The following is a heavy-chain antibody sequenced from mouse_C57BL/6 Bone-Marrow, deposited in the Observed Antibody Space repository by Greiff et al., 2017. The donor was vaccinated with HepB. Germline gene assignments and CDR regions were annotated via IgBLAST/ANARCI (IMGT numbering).Heavy chain of an antibody. CDR3: ASGGYPYYAMDY. J-gene: IGHJ4*01. V-gene: IGHV1-55*01. CDR2: IYPGSGST. Sequence: QVQLQQPGAELVKPGASVKMSCKASGYTFNSYWITWVKQRPGQGLEWIGDIYPGSGSTNYNEKFKSKATLTVDTSSSTAYMQLSSLTSEDSAVYYCASGGYPYYAMDYWGQGTSVTVSS. D-gene: IGHD1-1*02. CDR1: GYTFNSYW.